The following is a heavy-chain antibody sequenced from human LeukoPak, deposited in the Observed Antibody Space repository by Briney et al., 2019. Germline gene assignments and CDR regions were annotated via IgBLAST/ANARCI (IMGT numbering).Heavy chain of an antibody. V-gene: IGHV4-4*02. CDR1: GGSISSSNW. J-gene: IGHJ4*02. D-gene: IGHD6-19*01. CDR2: IYHSGST. Sequence: SETLSLTCAVSGGSISSSNWWSWVRQPPGKGLEWIGEIYHSGSTNYNPPLKSRVTISVDKSKNQFSLKLNSVTAADTAVYYCARVPPGIAVAGTDWGQGTLVTVSS. CDR3: ARVPPGIAVAGTD.